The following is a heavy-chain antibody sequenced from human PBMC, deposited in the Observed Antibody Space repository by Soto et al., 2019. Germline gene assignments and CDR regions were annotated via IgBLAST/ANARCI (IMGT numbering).Heavy chain of an antibody. CDR2: ISGTGRST. CDR3: AKDPSGYTDGYYYYYDMDV. Sequence: EVQLLESGGGLVQPGGSLRLSCAASGFSFSSYAMSWVRQAPGKGLEWVSTISGTGRSTYYADSVKGRFTISRDKSKNTLYLQVDSLRAEDTAVYYCAKDPSGYTDGYYYYYDMDVWGKGTTVTVSS. D-gene: IGHD6-25*01. J-gene: IGHJ6*03. CDR1: GFSFSSYA. V-gene: IGHV3-23*01.